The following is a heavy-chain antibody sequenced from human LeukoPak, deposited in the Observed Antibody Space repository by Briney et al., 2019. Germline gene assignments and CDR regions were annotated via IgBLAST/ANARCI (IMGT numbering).Heavy chain of an antibody. CDR1: GYSFTSFG. J-gene: IGHJ4*02. V-gene: IGHV1-18*01. CDR2: IRGYNGDT. CDR3: ARGTWEAAARPYSFDT. Sequence: ASVKVSCKAFGYSFTSFGINWVRQAPGQGLEWMGWIRGYNGDTNYAQKFQGRVTMTTATSTSTAYMELRSLRSDDTAVYYCARGTWEAAARPYSFDTWGQGTLVTVSS. D-gene: IGHD1-26*01.